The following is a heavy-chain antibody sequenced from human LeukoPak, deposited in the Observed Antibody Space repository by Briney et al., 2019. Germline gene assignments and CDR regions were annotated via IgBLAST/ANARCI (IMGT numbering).Heavy chain of an antibody. CDR3: AREVAAAVTRPWFDP. D-gene: IGHD6-13*01. J-gene: IGHJ5*02. CDR2: IIPILGIA. V-gene: IGHV1-69*04. CDR1: GGTFTSYA. Sequence: SVTVSSKASGGTFTSYAISWVRQAPGQGLEWMGRIIPILGIANYAQKFQGRVTITADKSTSTAYMELSSLRSEDTAVYYCAREVAAAVTRPWFDPWGQGTLVTVSS.